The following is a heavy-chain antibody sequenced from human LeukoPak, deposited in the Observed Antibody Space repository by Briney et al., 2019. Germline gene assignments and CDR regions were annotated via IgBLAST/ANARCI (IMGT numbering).Heavy chain of an antibody. CDR2: MYYSGST. CDR1: GGSITISSFY. CDR3: ARLKDYHYHYMDV. Sequence: SETLSLTCTVSGGSITISSFYWGWIRQPPGKGLEWIGSMYYSGSTYYNPSLKSRVTISVDTSKNQFSLKLSSVTAADTAVYYCARLKDYHYHYMDVWGKGTTVTVSS. V-gene: IGHV4-39*01. J-gene: IGHJ6*03.